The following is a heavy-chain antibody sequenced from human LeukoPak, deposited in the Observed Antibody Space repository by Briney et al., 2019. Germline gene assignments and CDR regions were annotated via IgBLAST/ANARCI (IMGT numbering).Heavy chain of an antibody. CDR1: DGSISSSSYY. D-gene: IGHD3-10*01. Sequence: SETLSLTWIVSDGSISSSSYYWGWIRQPPGKGLEWIGTIYYSGSTYYNPSLKSRVTISVDTSKNQFSLKLSSVTAADTAVYYCARLLWFGQFYFDYWGQGTLVTVSS. V-gene: IGHV4-39*07. CDR3: ARLLWFGQFYFDY. CDR2: IYYSGST. J-gene: IGHJ4*02.